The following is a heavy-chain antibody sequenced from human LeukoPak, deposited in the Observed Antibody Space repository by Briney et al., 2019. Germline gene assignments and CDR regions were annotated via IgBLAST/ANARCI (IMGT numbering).Heavy chain of an antibody. CDR2: INPNSGGT. V-gene: IGHV1-2*02. CDR3: AVYNPYYGSGMEAHILLDMDV. J-gene: IGHJ6*03. D-gene: IGHD3-10*01. Sequence: GASVKVSCKASVYTFTGYYMHWVRQSPGQGLEWMGWINPNSGGTNYAQKFQGRVTMTRDTSISTAYMELSGLRSDDTAVYYCAVYNPYYGSGMEAHILLDMDVWGKGTTVTVSS. CDR1: VYTFTGYY.